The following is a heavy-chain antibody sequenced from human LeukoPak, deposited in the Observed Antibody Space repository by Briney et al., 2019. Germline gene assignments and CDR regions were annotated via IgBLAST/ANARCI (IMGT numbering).Heavy chain of an antibody. CDR1: GYSFTNYW. V-gene: IGHV5-51*01. J-gene: IGHJ3*02. D-gene: IGHD3-22*01. Sequence: GESLKISCKGSGYSFTNYWIGWVRQMPGKGLEWMGIIYPDDSETNYSPSFQGQVSMSVDKSITTAYLQWSSLKASDTAIYYCARQAYGSHFDAFDIWGQGTMVTVSS. CDR3: ARQAYGSHFDAFDI. CDR2: IYPDDSET.